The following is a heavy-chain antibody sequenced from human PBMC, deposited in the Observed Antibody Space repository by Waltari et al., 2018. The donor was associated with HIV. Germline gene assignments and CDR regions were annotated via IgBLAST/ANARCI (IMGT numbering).Heavy chain of an antibody. CDR3: VRETSGRDAFDI. CDR2: ISNDGNDK. J-gene: IGHJ3*02. V-gene: IGHV3-30*15. D-gene: IGHD2-15*01. CDR1: RFSFSDYD. Sequence: LVESGGDLVQSGTSLKLSCDASRFSFSDYDMFWVRQAPGKGREGVAVISNDGNDKKYVDSVKGRFNGSRDNVKNTLYLYMSRLRPEDTAVYYCVRETSGRDAFDIWGLGTQVIVSS.